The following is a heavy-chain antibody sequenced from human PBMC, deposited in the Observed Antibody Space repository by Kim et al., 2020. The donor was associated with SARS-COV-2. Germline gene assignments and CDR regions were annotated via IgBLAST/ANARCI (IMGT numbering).Heavy chain of an antibody. D-gene: IGHD5-12*01. CDR3: AGLPAATTFAFDI. CDR2: IYDNEGA. Sequence: SETLSLTCNVSGGSLSSGGYSWTWIRQPPGKGLEWIGHIYDNEGAYYNPSLKSRVTISRDRSKNSFSLKLMSVSAADTAMYYCAGLPAATTFAFDIWGQG. V-gene: IGHV4-30-2*01. J-gene: IGHJ3*02. CDR1: GGSLSSGGYS.